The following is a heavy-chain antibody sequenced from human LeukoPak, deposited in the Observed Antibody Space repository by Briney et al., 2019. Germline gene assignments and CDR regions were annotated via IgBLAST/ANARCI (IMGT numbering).Heavy chain of an antibody. Sequence: ALVKVSCKVSGYTLTELSMHWVRQAPGKGLEWMGGFDPEDGETIYAQKFQGRVTMTEDTSTDTAYMELSSLRSEDTAVYYCATAGLRYSFRPAYYGMDVWGQGTTVTVSS. CDR1: GYTLTELS. CDR2: FDPEDGET. D-gene: IGHD3-9*01. J-gene: IGHJ6*02. V-gene: IGHV1-24*01. CDR3: ATAGLRYSFRPAYYGMDV.